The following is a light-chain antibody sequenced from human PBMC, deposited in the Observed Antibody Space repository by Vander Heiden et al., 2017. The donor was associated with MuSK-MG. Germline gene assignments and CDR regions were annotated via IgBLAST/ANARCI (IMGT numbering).Light chain of an antibody. CDR2: DAS. V-gene: IGKV3-11*01. CDR1: QSFSSY. J-gene: IGKJ5*01. Sequence: EIVLTQSPPTLSLSPGERPPLSCSASQSFSSYLAWYQQKPGQAPRLLIYDASNRATGIPARLSGSGSGTDFTLTISSREPEDFAVYYCQQRSNWPPTTFGQGTQLEIK. CDR3: QQRSNWPPTT.